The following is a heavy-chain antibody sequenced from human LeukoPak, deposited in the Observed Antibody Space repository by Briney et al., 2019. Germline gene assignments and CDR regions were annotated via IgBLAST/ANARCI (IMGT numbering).Heavy chain of an antibody. CDR2: ISYDGSNK. V-gene: IGHV3-30*04. J-gene: IGHJ3*02. Sequence: GGSLRLSCAASGFTFSSYAMHWVRQAPGKGLEWVAVISYDGSNKYYADSVKGRFTISRDNSKNTLYLQMNSLRAEDTAVYYCARDQGRDPYTYGSGSYYNTGAFDIWGQGTMVTVSS. CDR1: GFTFSSYA. D-gene: IGHD3-10*01. CDR3: ARDQGRDPYTYGSGSYYNTGAFDI.